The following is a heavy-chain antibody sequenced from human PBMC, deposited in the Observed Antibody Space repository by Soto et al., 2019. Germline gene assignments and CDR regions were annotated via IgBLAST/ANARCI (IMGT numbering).Heavy chain of an antibody. D-gene: IGHD1-7*01. CDR2: IWYDGSNK. V-gene: IGHV3-33*01. Sequence: GGSLRLSCAASGFTFSSYGMHWVRQAPGKGLEWVAVIWYDGSNKYYADSVKGRFTISRDNSKNTLYLQMNSLRAEDTAVYYCARDWHNWNYPGRLDYWGQGTLVTVSS. J-gene: IGHJ4*02. CDR3: ARDWHNWNYPGRLDY. CDR1: GFTFSSYG.